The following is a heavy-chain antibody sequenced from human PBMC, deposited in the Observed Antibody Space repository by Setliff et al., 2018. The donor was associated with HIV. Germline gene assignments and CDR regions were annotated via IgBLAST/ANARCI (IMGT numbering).Heavy chain of an antibody. CDR1: GGSMTXXNYY. D-gene: IGHD3-22*01. V-gene: IGHV4-39*07. Sequence: SETLSLTCTVSGGSMTXXNYYWGWIRQSPGRGLEWIGSISSSGSTTYHPSLRSRVTVSAATSKNQFSLKLTSVTAADTAVYFCARDTHYFDTSGHYSWFYFDYWGQGTLVTVSS. J-gene: IGHJ4*02. CDR3: ARDTHYFDTSGHYSWFYFDY. CDR2: ISSSGST.